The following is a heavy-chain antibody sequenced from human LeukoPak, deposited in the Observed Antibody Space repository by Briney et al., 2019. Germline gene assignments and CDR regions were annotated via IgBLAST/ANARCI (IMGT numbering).Heavy chain of an antibody. Sequence: SETLSLTCAVYGGSFSGYYWSWIRQPPGKGLEWIGEINHSGSTNYNPSLKSRVTISVDTSKNQFSLKLSSVTAADTAVYYCARVPQWLGKVGFDYWGQGTLVPVSS. J-gene: IGHJ4*02. CDR2: INHSGST. CDR3: ARVPQWLGKVGFDY. V-gene: IGHV4-34*01. D-gene: IGHD6-19*01. CDR1: GGSFSGYY.